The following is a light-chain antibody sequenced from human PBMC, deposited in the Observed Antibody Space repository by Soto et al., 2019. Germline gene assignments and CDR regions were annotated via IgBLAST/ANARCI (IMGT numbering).Light chain of an antibody. CDR3: MQALQTSWT. CDR1: QSLLHSNGYNY. Sequence: DIVMTQSPLSLPVTPGEPASISCRSSQSLLHSNGYNYLDWYLQKPGQSPQLLIYLGSNRASGVPDRFRGSGSGQDFTLKISRGEAEDVGVYYCMQALQTSWTFGQGTKVEIK. CDR2: LGS. J-gene: IGKJ1*01. V-gene: IGKV2-28*01.